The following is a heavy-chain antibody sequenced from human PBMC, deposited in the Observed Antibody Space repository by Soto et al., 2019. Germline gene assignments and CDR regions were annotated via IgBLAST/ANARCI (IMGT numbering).Heavy chain of an antibody. CDR3: AGESGYSYGYGFYHGMEV. CDR2: IYYSGST. Sequence: SGTLSLTCAVCGGAVNISSYYWALIHQPPGKGLEWIGSIYYSGSTYYNPSLKSRVTISVDTSKNQFSLKLSSVTAADTAVYYCAGESGYSYGYGFYHGMEVWGQGTTVTVAS. CDR1: GGAVNISSYY. J-gene: IGHJ6*02. V-gene: IGHV4-39*01. D-gene: IGHD5-18*01.